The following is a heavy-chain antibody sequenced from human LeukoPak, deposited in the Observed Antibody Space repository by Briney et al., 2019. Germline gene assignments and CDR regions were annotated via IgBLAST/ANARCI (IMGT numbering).Heavy chain of an antibody. J-gene: IGHJ4*02. Sequence: GRSLRLSCTASGFTFGDYAMSWFRQAPGKGLEWVGFIRSKAYGGTTEYAASVKGRFTISRDDSKSIAYLQMNSLKIEDTAVYYCTRDPGEVGYYFDYWGQGTLVTVSS. D-gene: IGHD3-16*01. CDR3: TRDPGEVGYYFDY. CDR1: GFTFGDYA. CDR2: IRSKAYGGTT. V-gene: IGHV3-49*03.